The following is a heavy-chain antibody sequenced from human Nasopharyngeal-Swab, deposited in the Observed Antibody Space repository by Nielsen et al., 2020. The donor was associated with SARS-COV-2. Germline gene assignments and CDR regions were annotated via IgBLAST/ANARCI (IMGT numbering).Heavy chain of an antibody. CDR1: GFTFSDYY. CDR3: ARDRANWDFDY. V-gene: IGHV3-11*04. D-gene: IGHD7-27*01. CDR2: ISGSGGTI. J-gene: IGHJ4*02. Sequence: VASLRLSCVASGFTFSDYYMSWIRQAPGKGLEYISYISGSGGTIYYGDSMKGRFTISRDNAKNSLYLQMNSLRAEDTAVYYCARDRANWDFDYWGQGTLVTVSS.